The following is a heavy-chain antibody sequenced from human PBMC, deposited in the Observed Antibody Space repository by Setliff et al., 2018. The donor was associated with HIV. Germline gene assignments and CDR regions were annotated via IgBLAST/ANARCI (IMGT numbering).Heavy chain of an antibody. V-gene: IGHV5-51*01. CDR1: DYTFTTYW. CDR2: IYPEDSNI. CDR3: ARRDGRSMNAFEI. Sequence: GESLKISCKAVDYTFTTYWIGWVRQMPGEGMEWMGIIYPEDSNIKYNPSFQNQVTISADKSISTAYLQVHNLKASDTATYYCARRDGRSMNAFEIWGPGTMVTVSS. J-gene: IGHJ3*02. D-gene: IGHD6-13*01.